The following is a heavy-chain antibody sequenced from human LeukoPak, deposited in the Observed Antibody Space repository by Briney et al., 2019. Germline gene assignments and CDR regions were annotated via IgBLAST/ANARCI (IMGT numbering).Heavy chain of an antibody. CDR1: GYFISSGYY. CDR2: IHHSGST. J-gene: IGHJ4*02. CDR3: ATTPREYSSTWYYFDY. D-gene: IGHD6-13*01. Sequence: PSETLSLTCTVSGYFISSGYYWGWIRQPPGKGLQWIGSIHHSGSTYYNPSLKSRVTISVDTSKNQFSLKLSSVTAADTAVYYCATTPREYSSTWYYFDYWGQGILVTVSS. V-gene: IGHV4-38-2*02.